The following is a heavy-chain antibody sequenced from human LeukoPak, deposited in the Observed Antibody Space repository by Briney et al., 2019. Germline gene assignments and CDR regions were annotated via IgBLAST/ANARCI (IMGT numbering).Heavy chain of an antibody. CDR1: GYIFIDYY. CDR3: ASLPTTDGVNDAFDV. D-gene: IGHD2-8*01. Sequence: ASVKVSCKASGYIFIDYYLQWVRQAPGQGLEWMGLINPNSGDTGYAQQFRDRVTMTRDTSISTAYMELSSLTSDDTAAYYCASLPTTDGVNDAFDVCRQGTMVTVSS. CDR2: INPNSGDT. J-gene: IGHJ3*01. V-gene: IGHV1-2*02.